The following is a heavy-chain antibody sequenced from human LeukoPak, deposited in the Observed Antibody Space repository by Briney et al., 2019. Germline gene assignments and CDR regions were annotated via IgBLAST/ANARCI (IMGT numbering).Heavy chain of an antibody. CDR3: ASWPQLYSYGYTGPDY. CDR1: GFTFKSHH. D-gene: IGHD5-18*01. J-gene: IGHJ4*02. Sequence: PGGSLRLSCAASGFTFKSHHMSWVRQAPGKGLEWVSAIDGNGDKTYYADSVKGRFTISRDNSKNTLYLQMNSLRAEDTAVYYCASWPQLYSYGYTGPDYWGQGTLVTVSS. V-gene: IGHV3-23*01. CDR2: IDGNGDKT.